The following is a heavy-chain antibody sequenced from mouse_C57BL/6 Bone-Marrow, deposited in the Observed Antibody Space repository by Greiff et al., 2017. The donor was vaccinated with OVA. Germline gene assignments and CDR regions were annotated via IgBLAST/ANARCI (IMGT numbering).Heavy chain of an antibody. D-gene: IGHD6-5*01. Sequence: VQLQQSGPELVKPGASVKISCKASGYAFSRSWMNWVKQRPGKGLEWIGRIYPGDGDTNYNGKFKGKATLTADKSSSTAYMQLSSLTSGDSAVYFGTRRSYALWCAYWGQGTLVTVSA. CDR1: GYAFSRSW. J-gene: IGHJ3*01. CDR3: TRRSYALWCAY. V-gene: IGHV1-82*01. CDR2: IYPGDGDT.